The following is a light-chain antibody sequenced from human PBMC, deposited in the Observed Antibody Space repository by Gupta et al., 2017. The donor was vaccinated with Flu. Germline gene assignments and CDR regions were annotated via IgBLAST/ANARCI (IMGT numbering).Light chain of an antibody. CDR1: NSDVDDIDS. V-gene: IGLV2-14*03. Sequence: ITVSCSGANSDVDDIDSVSWLQQRPGEAPKLIIYNVSGRPLGVSNRFSGSKNGNTPTLTSAGHQHEDEDDYYGSAVTSHNNYVFGTGTKFTVL. CDR2: NVS. CDR3: SAVTSHNNYV. J-gene: IGLJ1*01.